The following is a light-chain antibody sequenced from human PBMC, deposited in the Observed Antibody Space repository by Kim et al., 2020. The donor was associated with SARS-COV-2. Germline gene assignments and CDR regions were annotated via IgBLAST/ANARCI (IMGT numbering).Light chain of an antibody. CDR3: SAWDDSLNTEV. J-gene: IGLJ3*02. Sequence: GLRVTISCSCSSPHIGSKTVNWYQLFTGAAPKLLSYSNDDRPSGHPDRFAGSKSGTSASLAISGLQSDDESDYYCSAWDDSLNTEVFGGGTQLAVL. V-gene: IGLV1-44*01. CDR2: SND. CDR1: SPHIGSKT.